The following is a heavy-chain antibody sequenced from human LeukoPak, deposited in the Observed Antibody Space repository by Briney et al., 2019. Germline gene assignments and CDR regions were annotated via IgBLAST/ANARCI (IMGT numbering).Heavy chain of an antibody. Sequence: SETLSLTCTVSGGSVSSGSYYWSWIRQPPGKGLEWIGYIYYSGSTNYNPSLKSRVTISVDTSKNQFSLKLSSVTAADTAVYYCAGRDYWGQGTLVTVSS. CDR1: GGSVSSGSYY. J-gene: IGHJ4*02. CDR2: IYYSGST. D-gene: IGHD1-26*01. V-gene: IGHV4-61*01. CDR3: AGRDY.